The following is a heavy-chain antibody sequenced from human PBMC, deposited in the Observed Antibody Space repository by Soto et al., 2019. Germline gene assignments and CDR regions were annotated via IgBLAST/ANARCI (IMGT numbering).Heavy chain of an antibody. CDR1: GWSFSGYS. CDR3: ARGSMDIVVVPAAGLVGELDY. D-gene: IGHD2-2*03. J-gene: IGHJ4*02. CDR2: INHSGST. V-gene: IGHV4-34*01. Sequence: SETLSLTCAVYGWSFSGYSWSWIRQPPGKGLEWIGEINHSGSTNYNPSLKSRVTIPVDTSKNQFSLKLSTVTAADTAVYYCARGSMDIVVVPAAGLVGELDYWGQGTLVTVSS.